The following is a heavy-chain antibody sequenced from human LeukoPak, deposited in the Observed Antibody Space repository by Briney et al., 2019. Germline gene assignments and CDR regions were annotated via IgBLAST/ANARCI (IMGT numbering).Heavy chain of an antibody. CDR1: GVSISRFY. CDR3: VQTTGWPGFDY. J-gene: IGHJ4*02. D-gene: IGHD6-19*01. CDR2: IYNGVPT. V-gene: IGHV4-4*09. Sequence: PSETLSLICTTSGVSISRFYWSWVRQLPGKGLEWIGNIYNGVPTFFNPSLKSRVTISVDTSRRQFSLELASVTAADTAVYYCVQTTGWPGFDYWGQGILVTVSS.